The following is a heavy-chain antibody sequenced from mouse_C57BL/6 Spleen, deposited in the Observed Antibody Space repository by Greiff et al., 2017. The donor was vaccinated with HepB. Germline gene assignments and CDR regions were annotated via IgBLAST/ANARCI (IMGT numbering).Heavy chain of an antibody. Sequence: VKLKESGPGLVAPSQSLSITCTVSGFSLTSYGVDWVRQSPGKGLEWLGVIWGVGSSNYNSALKSRLSISKDNSKSQVFLKMNSLQTDDTAMYYCARRDSSGRFDYWGQGTTLTVSS. D-gene: IGHD3-2*02. J-gene: IGHJ2*01. V-gene: IGHV2-6*01. CDR1: GFSLTSYG. CDR3: ARRDSSGRFDY. CDR2: IWGVGSS.